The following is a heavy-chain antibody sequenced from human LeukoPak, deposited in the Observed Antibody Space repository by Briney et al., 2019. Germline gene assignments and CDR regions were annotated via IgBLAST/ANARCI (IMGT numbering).Heavy chain of an antibody. D-gene: IGHD3/OR15-3a*01. CDR2: IYYTGNT. J-gene: IGHJ4*02. CDR3: ARQTGSGLFILP. Sequence: SETLSLTCTVSGVCISSSNSYWGWIRQAAGKGLEWIGSIYYTGNTYYNASLKSRVTISIDTSKNQISLRLTSVTATDTAVYYCARQTGSGLFILPGGQGTLVTVSS. V-gene: IGHV4-39*01. CDR1: GVCISSSNSY.